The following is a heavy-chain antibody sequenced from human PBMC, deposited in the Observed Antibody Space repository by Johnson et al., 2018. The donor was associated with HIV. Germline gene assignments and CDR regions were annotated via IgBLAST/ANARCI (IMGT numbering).Heavy chain of an antibody. CDR1: GFTFDDYA. J-gene: IGHJ3*02. V-gene: IGHV3-9*01. CDR2: IYRNGGRT. D-gene: IGHD2-2*01. Sequence: VQVVESGGGLVQPGRSLRLSCAASGFTFDDYAMHWVRQTPGKGLERASGIYRNGGRTSYADSVKGRFTISRDNAKNSLYLQMNSLRAEDTDLYYCVRGGLGYQNIHDAVVIWGQGTMVTVSS. CDR3: VRGGLGYQNIHDAVVI.